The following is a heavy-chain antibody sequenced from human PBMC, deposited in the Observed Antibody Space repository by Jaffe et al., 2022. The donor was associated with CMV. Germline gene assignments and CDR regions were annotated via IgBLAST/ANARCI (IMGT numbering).Heavy chain of an antibody. D-gene: IGHD3-22*01. J-gene: IGHJ4*02. Sequence: EVQLVESGGGLVQPGGSLRLSCAASGFTFSSYSMNWVRQAPGKGLEWVSYISSSSSTIYYADSVKGRFTISRDNAKNSLYLQMNSLRDEDTAVYYCARETYYYDSSGYYPSGYFDYWGQGTLVTVSS. V-gene: IGHV3-48*02. CDR2: ISSSSSTI. CDR3: ARETYYYDSSGYYPSGYFDY. CDR1: GFTFSSYS.